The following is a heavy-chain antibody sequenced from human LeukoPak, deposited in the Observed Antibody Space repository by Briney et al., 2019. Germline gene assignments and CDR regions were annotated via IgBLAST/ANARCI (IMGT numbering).Heavy chain of an antibody. D-gene: IGHD3-22*01. CDR3: ARANDYYDSSGYSENDAFDI. CDR2: IYYSGST. CDR1: GGSISSYY. V-gene: IGHV4-59*01. J-gene: IGHJ3*02. Sequence: SETLSPTCTVSGGSISSYYWSCIRQPPGKGLEWIGYIYYSGSTNYNPSLKSRVTISVDTSKNRFSLKLSSVTAADTAVYYCARANDYYDSSGYSENDAFDIWGQGTMVTVSS.